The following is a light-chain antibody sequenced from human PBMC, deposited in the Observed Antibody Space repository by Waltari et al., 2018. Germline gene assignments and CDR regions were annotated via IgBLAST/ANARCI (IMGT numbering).Light chain of an antibody. CDR1: QSVSSN. V-gene: IGKV3-15*01. J-gene: IGKJ4*01. CDR2: GGA. Sequence: EIVMTQPPAPLSVSPGERATLSCRASQSVSSNLAWYQQKPGQAPRLLIYGGAIRVTGIAARFSGSGSGTEFTLSISSLQSEDFAVYYCQQYKNWPPLTFGGGTKVEIK. CDR3: QQYKNWPPLT.